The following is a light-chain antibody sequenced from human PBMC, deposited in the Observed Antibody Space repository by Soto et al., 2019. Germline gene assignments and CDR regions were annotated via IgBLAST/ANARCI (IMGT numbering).Light chain of an antibody. J-gene: IGLJ3*02. CDR3: CSYAGSYSWV. V-gene: IGLV2-11*01. Sequence: QSALTQPRSVSGSPGQSVTISCTGTSSDVGGYDYVSWYQQHPGKVPKVMIYDGTRRPSGVPDRFSASKSGNTASLTISGLQADDEADYYCCSYAGSYSWVFGGGTQLTVL. CDR1: SSDVGGYDY. CDR2: DGT.